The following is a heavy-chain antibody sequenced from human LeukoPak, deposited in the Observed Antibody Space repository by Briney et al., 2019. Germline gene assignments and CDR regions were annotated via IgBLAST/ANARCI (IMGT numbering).Heavy chain of an antibody. Sequence: GGSLRLSCAASGFTVSSNYMSWVRQAPGKGLEWVSVIYSGGSTYYADSVKGRFTISRDNCKNTLYLQMNSLRAEDTAVYYCAREYCSGGSCYTDYWGQGTLVTVSS. CDR1: GFTVSSNY. V-gene: IGHV3-66*01. J-gene: IGHJ4*02. CDR3: AREYCSGGSCYTDY. CDR2: IYSGGST. D-gene: IGHD2-15*01.